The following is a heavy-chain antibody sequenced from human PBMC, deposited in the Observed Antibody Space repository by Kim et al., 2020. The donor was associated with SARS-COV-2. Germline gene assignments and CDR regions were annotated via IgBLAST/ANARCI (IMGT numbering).Heavy chain of an antibody. CDR3: ARGTMVRVFTQYYYGMDV. J-gene: IGHJ6*02. Sequence: SETLSLTCAVYGGSFSGYYWSWIRQPPGKGLEWIGEINHSGSTNYNPSLKSRVTISVDTSKNQFSLKLSSVTAADTAVYYCARGTMVRVFTQYYYGMDVWGQGTTVTVSS. V-gene: IGHV4-34*01. D-gene: IGHD3-10*01. CDR1: GGSFSGYY. CDR2: INHSGST.